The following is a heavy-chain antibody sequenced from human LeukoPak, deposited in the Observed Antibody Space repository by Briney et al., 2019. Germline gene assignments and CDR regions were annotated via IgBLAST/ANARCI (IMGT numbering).Heavy chain of an antibody. V-gene: IGHV3-33*01. CDR1: GFTFSSYG. CDR2: IWYDGSNK. J-gene: IGHJ4*02. D-gene: IGHD4-23*01. CDR3: ASLDDYGGSFDY. Sequence: GGSLRLSCAASGFTFSSYGMHWVRQAPGKGLEWVAVIWYDGSNKYYADSVKGRFTISRDNSKNTLYLQMNSLRAEDTAVYYCASLDDYGGSFDYWGQGTLVTVSS.